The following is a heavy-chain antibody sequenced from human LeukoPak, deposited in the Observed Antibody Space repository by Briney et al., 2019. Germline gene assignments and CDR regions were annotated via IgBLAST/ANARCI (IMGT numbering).Heavy chain of an antibody. D-gene: IGHD6-25*01. CDR2: LHNSKNA. CDR3: ASERGRLVDY. V-gene: IGHV4-31*03. CDR1: GGSISSCDYF. Sequence: SETLSLTCTVSGGSISSCDYFWSWVRQHPGQGREWIGYLHNSKNADYTPSLKSRVTISVDTSKNQISLKVNSVAAADTAVDRCASERGRLVDYWGQGTLVTVSS. J-gene: IGHJ4*02.